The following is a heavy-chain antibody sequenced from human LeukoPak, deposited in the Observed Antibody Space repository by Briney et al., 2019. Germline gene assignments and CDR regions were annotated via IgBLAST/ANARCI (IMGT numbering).Heavy chain of an antibody. CDR3: ARDLGYSYGRTPDY. D-gene: IGHD5-18*01. CDR2: IKQDGSEK. Sequence: GGSLRLSCAASGFTFSSYWMSWVRQAPGKGLEWVANIKQDGSEKYYVDSVKRRFTISRDNDKNSLYLQMNSLRAEDTAVYYCARDLGYSYGRTPDYWGKGTLVTVSS. J-gene: IGHJ4*02. CDR1: GFTFSSYW. V-gene: IGHV3-7*01.